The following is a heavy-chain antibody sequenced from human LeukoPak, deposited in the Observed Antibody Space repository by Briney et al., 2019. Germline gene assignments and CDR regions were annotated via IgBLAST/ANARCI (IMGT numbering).Heavy chain of an antibody. CDR2: IKQDGSEK. Sequence: GGSLRLSCEASGFSFSSYWMTWVRQAPGKGLVWVANIKQDGSEKYYVDSVKGRFTISRDNAKMSVYLQMNSLRAEDTAVYYCAREDYYGSGNYVAWGDAFDVWGQGTTVTVSS. D-gene: IGHD3-10*01. V-gene: IGHV3-7*01. CDR3: AREDYYGSGNYVAWGDAFDV. CDR1: GFSFSSYW. J-gene: IGHJ3*01.